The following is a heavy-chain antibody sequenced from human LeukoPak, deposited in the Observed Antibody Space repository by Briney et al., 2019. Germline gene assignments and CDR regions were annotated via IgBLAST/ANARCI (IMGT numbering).Heavy chain of an antibody. V-gene: IGHV4-4*09. D-gene: IGHD3-3*01. CDR1: GGSISSYY. CDR2: IYTSGST. J-gene: IGHJ6*03. CDR3: ARTVTIPPHYYYYYMDV. Sequence: SETLSLTCTVSGGSISSYYWSWIRQPPGKGLEWIGYIYTSGSTNYNPSLKSRVTISVDTSKNQFSLKLSSVTAADTAVYYCARTVTIPPHYYYYYMDVWAKGPRSPSP.